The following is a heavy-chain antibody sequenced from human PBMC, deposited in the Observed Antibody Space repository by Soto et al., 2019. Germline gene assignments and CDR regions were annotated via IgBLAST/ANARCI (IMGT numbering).Heavy chain of an antibody. CDR1: GGSISSGGYY. Sequence: SETLSLTCTVSGGSISSGGYYWSWIRQHPGKGLEWIGYIYYSGSTYYNPSLKSRVTISVDTSKNQFSLKLSSVTAADTAVYYCARIEGEYYYDSSGYSRSGYYYYGMEVWGQGTTVTVSS. D-gene: IGHD3-22*01. V-gene: IGHV4-31*03. CDR3: ARIEGEYYYDSSGYSRSGYYYYGMEV. CDR2: IYYSGST. J-gene: IGHJ6*02.